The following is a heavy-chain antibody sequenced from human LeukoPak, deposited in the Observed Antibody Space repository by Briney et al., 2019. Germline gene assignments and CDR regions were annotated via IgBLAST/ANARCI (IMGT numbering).Heavy chain of an antibody. Sequence: ASVKVSCKASGGTFSSYAISWVRQAPGQGLEWMGGISAYNGNTNYAQKLQGRVTMTTDTSTSTAYMELRSLRSDDTAVYYCAREYVGYCSSTSCRLYYFDYWGQGTLVTVSS. CDR1: GGTFSSYA. V-gene: IGHV1-18*01. J-gene: IGHJ4*02. CDR2: ISAYNGNT. CDR3: AREYVGYCSSTSCRLYYFDY. D-gene: IGHD2-2*03.